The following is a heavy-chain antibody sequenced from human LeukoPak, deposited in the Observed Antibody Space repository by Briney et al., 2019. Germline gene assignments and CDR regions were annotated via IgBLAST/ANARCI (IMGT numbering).Heavy chain of an antibody. CDR2: ISWNSGSI. V-gene: IGHV3-9*01. D-gene: IGHD3-22*01. J-gene: IGHJ5*02. CDR3: AKAPYPNYYDSSGYYYPNWFDP. Sequence: GGSLRLSCAASGFTFDDYAMHWVRQAPGKGLEWVSGISWNSGSIGYADSVKGRFTISRDNAKNSLYLQMNSLRAEDTALYYCAKAPYPNYYDSSGYYYPNWFDPWGQGTLVTVS. CDR1: GFTFDDYA.